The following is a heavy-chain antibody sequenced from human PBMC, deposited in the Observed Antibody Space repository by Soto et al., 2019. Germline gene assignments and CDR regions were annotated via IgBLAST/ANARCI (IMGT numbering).Heavy chain of an antibody. Sequence: QIPLNESGPSQVKPRQPLTLTCTFSGFSLTTSGVGVAWIRQSPGKAPERLVLIFWYDDKRYSPSLKSRLTITKDSSKSQVVLKMSHFDPAATAISSCPHRVLRASLRLATTTAIYFDFRGQGTPVAVS. V-gene: IGHV2-5*01. J-gene: IGHJ4*02. D-gene: IGHD5-12*01. CDR3: PHRVLRASLRLATTTAIYFDF. CDR1: GFSLTTSGVG. CDR2: IFWYDDK.